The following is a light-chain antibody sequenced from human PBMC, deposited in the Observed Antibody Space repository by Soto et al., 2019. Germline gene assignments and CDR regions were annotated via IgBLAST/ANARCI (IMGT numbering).Light chain of an antibody. CDR2: AAS. Sequence: DIQMTQSPSSPSASVGDRVTITFRASQSISSYLNWYQQKPGKAPKLLIYAASSLQSGVPSRFSGSGSGTDFTLTISSLQPEDFATYYCQQSYSTPRDTFGQGTRLEIK. V-gene: IGKV1-39*01. J-gene: IGKJ5*01. CDR3: QQSYSTPRDT. CDR1: QSISSY.